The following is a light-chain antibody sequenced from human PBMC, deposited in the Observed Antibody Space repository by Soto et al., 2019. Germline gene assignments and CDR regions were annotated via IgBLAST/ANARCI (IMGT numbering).Light chain of an antibody. CDR3: QKYGSSPWK. CDR2: GTS. V-gene: IGKV3-20*01. J-gene: IGKJ1*01. Sequence: EIVFTHSPVTLSLSPGERATLSCRASQSVSSGFVAWFQQKPGQAPRLLIYGTSSRATGIPDRFSGSGSGTDFTLTINGLEPEDFAMYFCQKYGSSPWKCGQGNKGDIK. CDR1: QSVSSGF.